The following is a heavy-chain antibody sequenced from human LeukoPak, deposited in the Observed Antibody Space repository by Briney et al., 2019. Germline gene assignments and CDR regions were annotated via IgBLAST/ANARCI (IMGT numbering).Heavy chain of an antibody. Sequence: SETLSLTCTVSGGSISSYYWSWIRQPPGKGLEWIGYIYYSGSTNYNPSLKSRVTISVDTSKNQFSLKLSSVTAADTAVHYCARGAMVRGVILGPDYWGQGTLVTVSS. CDR2: IYYSGST. CDR1: GGSISSYY. D-gene: IGHD3-10*01. J-gene: IGHJ4*02. CDR3: ARGAMVRGVILGPDY. V-gene: IGHV4-59*01.